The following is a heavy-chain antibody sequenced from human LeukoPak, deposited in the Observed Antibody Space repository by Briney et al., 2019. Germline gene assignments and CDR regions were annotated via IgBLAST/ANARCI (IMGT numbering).Heavy chain of an antibody. CDR1: GGSISSGDYY. J-gene: IGHJ4*02. CDR2: IYYSGST. D-gene: IGHD4-17*01. V-gene: IGHV4-30-4*01. Sequence: SQTLSLTCTVSGGSISSGDYYWSWIPQPPGRGLEWIGYIYYSGSTYYNPPLKSRVPISVDTSKNQFSLKLSSVTAAATAVYYCAKSTVNSHFDYWGQGTLVTVSS. CDR3: AKSTVNSHFDY.